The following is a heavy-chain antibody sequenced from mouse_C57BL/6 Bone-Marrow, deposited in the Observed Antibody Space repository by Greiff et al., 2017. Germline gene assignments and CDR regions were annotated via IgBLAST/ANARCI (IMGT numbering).Heavy chain of an antibody. Sequence: VKLMESDAELVKPGASVKISCKVSGYTFTDHTIHWMKQRPEQGLEWIGYIYPRDGSTKYNEKFKGKATLTADKSSSTAYMQLNSLTSEDSAVYFCAKYDYDGAWFAYWGQGTLVTVSA. D-gene: IGHD2-4*01. J-gene: IGHJ3*01. V-gene: IGHV1-78*01. CDR3: AKYDYDGAWFAY. CDR2: IYPRDGST. CDR1: GYTFTDHT.